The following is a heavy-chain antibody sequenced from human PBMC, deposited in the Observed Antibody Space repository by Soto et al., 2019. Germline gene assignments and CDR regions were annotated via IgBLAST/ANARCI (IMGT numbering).Heavy chain of an antibody. D-gene: IGHD6-19*01. J-gene: IGHJ5*02. V-gene: IGHV1-2*02. CDR3: ARDKERYSSGWYWFDP. CDR2: INPNSGGT. Sequence: GASVKVSCKASGYTFTGYYMHWVRQAPGQGLEWMGWINPNSGGTNYAQKFQGRVTMTRDTSISTAYMELNRLRSDDTAVYYCARDKERYSSGWYWFDPWGQGTLVTVSS. CDR1: GYTFTGYY.